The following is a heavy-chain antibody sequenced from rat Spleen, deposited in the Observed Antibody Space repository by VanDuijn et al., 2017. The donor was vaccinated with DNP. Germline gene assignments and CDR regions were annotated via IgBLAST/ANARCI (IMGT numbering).Heavy chain of an antibody. CDR2: INSAGNT. V-gene: IGHV3-3*01. J-gene: IGHJ2*01. Sequence: EVQLQESGPGLVKPSQSLSLTCSVTGYSIISGYRWNWIRRFPGNKLEWMGYINSAGNTHYNPSLKSRISISRDTSKNQFFLQINSVTTEDTATYYCARLHYGLDYSGQGVLVTVSS. D-gene: IGHD1-11*01. CDR3: ARLHYGLDY. CDR1: GYSIISGYR.